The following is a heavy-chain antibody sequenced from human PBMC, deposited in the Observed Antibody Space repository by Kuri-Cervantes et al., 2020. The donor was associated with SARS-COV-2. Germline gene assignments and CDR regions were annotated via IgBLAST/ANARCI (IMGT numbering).Heavy chain of an antibody. CDR1: GFTFSTYS. D-gene: IGHD4-17*01. CDR3: ARVDGDYYDAFDI. V-gene: IGHV3-21*01. J-gene: IGHJ3*02. CDR2: IDATSSHV. Sequence: GGSLRLSCTASGFTFSTYSMTWVRQAPGKGLEWVSSIDATSSHVFYADSMKGRFTISRDNAKNSLYLQLNSLRAEDTAVYYCARVDGDYYDAFDIWGQGTMVTVSS.